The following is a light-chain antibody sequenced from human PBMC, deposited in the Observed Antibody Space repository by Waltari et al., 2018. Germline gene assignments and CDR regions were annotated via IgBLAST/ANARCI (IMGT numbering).Light chain of an antibody. J-gene: IGLJ3*02. CDR2: GGS. CDR3: CSYAGSGPWV. CDR1: ASDVGTYKS. V-gene: IGLV2-23*01. Sequence: QSALTQPASVSGSPGQSVTISCTETASDVGTYKSVSWYQQHPGKAPKLILSGGSSRFYGSKSGNTASLTISGLQAEDEAHYYCCSYAGSGPWVFGGGTKLTVL.